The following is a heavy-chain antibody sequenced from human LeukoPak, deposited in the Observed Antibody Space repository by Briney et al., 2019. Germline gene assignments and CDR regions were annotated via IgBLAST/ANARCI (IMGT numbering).Heavy chain of an antibody. CDR2: FDPEDGET. D-gene: IGHD6-13*01. CDR1: GYTLTELS. CDR3: ATDPPYSSSPEYDY. V-gene: IGHV1-24*01. J-gene: IGHJ4*02. Sequence: ASVKASCKVSGYTLTELSMHWVRQAPGKGLEWMGGFDPEDGETIYAQKFQGRVTMTEDTSTDTAYMELSSLRSEDTAVYYCATDPPYSSSPEYDYWGQGTLVTVSS.